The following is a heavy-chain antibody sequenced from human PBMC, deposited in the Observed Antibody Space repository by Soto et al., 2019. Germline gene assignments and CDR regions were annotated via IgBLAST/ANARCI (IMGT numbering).Heavy chain of an antibody. CDR3: TRFVTVQSARPDY. CDR2: IRSKAYGGTT. J-gene: IGHJ4*02. Sequence: GGSLRLSCTASGFTFGDYAMSWFRQAPGKGLEWVGFIRSKAYGGTTEYAASVKGRFTISGDDSKSIAYLQMNSLKTEDTAVYYCTRFVTVQSARPDYWGQGTLVTVSS. CDR1: GFTFGDYA. V-gene: IGHV3-49*03. D-gene: IGHD6-6*01.